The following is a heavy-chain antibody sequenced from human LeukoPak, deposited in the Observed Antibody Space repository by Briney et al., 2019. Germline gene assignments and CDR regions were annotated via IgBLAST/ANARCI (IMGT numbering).Heavy chain of an antibody. CDR1: GGSFSGCY. V-gene: IGHV4-34*01. Sequence: SETLSLTCAVYGGSFSGCYWSWIRQPPGKGLEWIGEINHSGSTNYNPSLKSRVTISVDTSKNQFSLKLCSVTAADTAVYYCARLGYGSGSRYYYYYYYMDVWGKGTTVTVSS. CDR3: ARLGYGSGSRYYYYYYYMDV. J-gene: IGHJ6*03. CDR2: INHSGST. D-gene: IGHD3-10*01.